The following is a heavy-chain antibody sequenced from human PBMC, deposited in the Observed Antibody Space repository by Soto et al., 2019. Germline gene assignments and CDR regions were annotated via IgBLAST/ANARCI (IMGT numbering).Heavy chain of an antibody. D-gene: IGHD3-10*01. CDR2: IWYDGSKT. CDR3: ARDIWFEKSKCLDY. J-gene: IGHJ4*02. CDR1: GFTFSTYG. V-gene: IGHV3-33*01. Sequence: PGGSLRLSCVASGFTFSTYGMHWVRQAPGKGLEWVAVIWYDGSKTYYADSVKGRFTISKDNSKNTLYLQMNSLRAEDTAIYYCARDIWFEKSKCLDYWGQGTLVTVSS.